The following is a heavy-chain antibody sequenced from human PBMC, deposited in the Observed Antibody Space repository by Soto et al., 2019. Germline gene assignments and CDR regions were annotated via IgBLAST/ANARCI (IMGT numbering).Heavy chain of an antibody. CDR2: IYNSGIT. V-gene: IGHV4-30-4*01. CDR1: GGSISIGDYS. J-gene: IGHJ5*02. Sequence: TLSLTCTVSGGSISIGDYSWSWVRQSPGKGLEWIGHIYNSGITYYNPSLKSRVVISIDTSRNQFSLRLNSLTAADRAVYFCARGVTVFGLVSRFWFDPWGQGTVVTVSS. D-gene: IGHD3-3*01. CDR3: ARGVTVFGLVSRFWFDP.